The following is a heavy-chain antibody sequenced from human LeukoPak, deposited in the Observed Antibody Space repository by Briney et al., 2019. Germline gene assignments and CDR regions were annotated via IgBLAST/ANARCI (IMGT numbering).Heavy chain of an antibody. CDR2: INPNSGGT. J-gene: IGHJ4*02. CDR3: ARYWTGLYGAIDY. CDR1: GYTFTGYY. V-gene: IGHV1-2*02. Sequence: ASVKVSCKASGYTFTGYYMHWVRQAPGQGLEWMGWINPNSGGTNYAQKFQGRVTMTRDTSISTAYMELSRLRSDDTAVYYCARYWTGLYGAIDYWGQGTLVTVSS. D-gene: IGHD2-2*02.